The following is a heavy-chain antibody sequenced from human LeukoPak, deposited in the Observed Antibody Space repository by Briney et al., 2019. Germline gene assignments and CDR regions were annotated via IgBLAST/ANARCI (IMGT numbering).Heavy chain of an antibody. D-gene: IGHD2-8*01. J-gene: IGHJ5*02. V-gene: IGHV1-69*06. Sequence: ASVKVSCKASGDTFTTYAIIWVRQAPGQGLEWMGGIIPMFATPNYAQRLRGRVTITADKSTTTAYMELSSLRSEDTAVCYCARAGIPGYCTNVTCSNWLDPWGQGTLVTVSS. CDR3: ARAGIPGYCTNVTCSNWLDP. CDR2: IIPMFATP. CDR1: GDTFTTYA.